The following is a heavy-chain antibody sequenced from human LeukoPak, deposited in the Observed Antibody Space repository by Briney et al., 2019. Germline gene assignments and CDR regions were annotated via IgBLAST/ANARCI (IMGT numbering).Heavy chain of an antibody. CDR2: IRSKAYGGTT. CDR1: GFTFGDYA. CDR3: TNLAAAGTYYYYYYGMDV. D-gene: IGHD6-13*01. V-gene: IGHV3-49*04. J-gene: IGHJ6*02. Sequence: GGSLRLSCTASGFTFGDYAMSWVRQAPGKGLEWVGFIRSKAYGGTTEYAASVKGRFTISRDDSKSIAYLQMNSLKTEDTAVYYCTNLAAAGTYYYYYYGMDVWGQGTTVTVSS.